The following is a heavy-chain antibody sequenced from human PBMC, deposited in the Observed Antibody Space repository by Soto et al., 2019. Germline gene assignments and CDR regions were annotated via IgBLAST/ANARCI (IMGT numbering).Heavy chain of an antibody. Sequence: GGSLRLSCEASGFSVSSSHTIWVRQAPGKGLGWFSVIYSGGPTYYAVSVKGRFTISRDRSKNTVYLQMNSLRAEDTAVYYCAKIESRFFYDSTGYYPFDYWGQGTLVTVSS. J-gene: IGHJ4*02. D-gene: IGHD3-22*01. CDR1: GFSVSSSH. CDR2: IYSGGPT. CDR3: AKIESRFFYDSTGYYPFDY. V-gene: IGHV3-53*01.